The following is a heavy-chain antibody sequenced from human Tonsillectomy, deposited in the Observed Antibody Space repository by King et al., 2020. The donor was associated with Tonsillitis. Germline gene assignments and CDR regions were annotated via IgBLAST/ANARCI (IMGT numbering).Heavy chain of an antibody. V-gene: IGHV1-58*02. CDR1: GFIFSSSA. CDR3: AAITKIVVISDDNWFDP. D-gene: IGHD3-22*01. Sequence: QLVQSGPEVKKPGPSVKVSCKASGFIFSSSAMQWVRQARGQRLEWIGWIVVGSGNTNYAQKFQERVTITRDMSTSTAYMELSSLRSEDTAVYYCAAITKIVVISDDNWFDPWGRGTLVTVST. CDR2: IVVGSGNT. J-gene: IGHJ5*02.